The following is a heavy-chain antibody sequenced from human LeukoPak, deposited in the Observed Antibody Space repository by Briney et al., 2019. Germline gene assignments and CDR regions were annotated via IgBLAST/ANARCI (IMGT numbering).Heavy chain of an antibody. Sequence: ASVKVSCKASGYTFTGYYMHWVRQAPGQGLEWMGWINPNSGGTNYAQKFQGRVTMTRDTSISTAYMELSRLRSDDTAVYYCARIPLRVVVTATVYYFDYWGQGTLVTVSS. D-gene: IGHD2-21*02. CDR3: ARIPLRVVVTATVYYFDY. J-gene: IGHJ4*02. CDR1: GYTFTGYY. CDR2: INPNSGGT. V-gene: IGHV1-2*02.